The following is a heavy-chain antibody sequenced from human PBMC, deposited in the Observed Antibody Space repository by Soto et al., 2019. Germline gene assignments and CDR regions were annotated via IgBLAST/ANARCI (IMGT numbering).Heavy chain of an antibody. CDR1: GYTFTSYA. CDR3: ARFRGYSSGWNAFDY. D-gene: IGHD6-19*01. V-gene: IGHV1-3*01. J-gene: IGHJ4*02. CDR2: INAGNGNT. Sequence: GASVKVSCKASGYTFTSYAMHWVRQAPGQRLEWMGWINAGNGNTKYSQKFQGRVTITRDTSASTAYMELSSLRSEDTAVYYCARFRGYSSGWNAFDYWGQGTLVTVSS.